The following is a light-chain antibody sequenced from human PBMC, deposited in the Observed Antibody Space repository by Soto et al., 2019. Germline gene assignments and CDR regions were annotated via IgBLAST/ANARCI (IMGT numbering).Light chain of an antibody. Sequence: DIQLTQSPSSLSPSVGDRITLSCRASQSISRNLNWYQQMPGKAPSLLIYAARDLQSGVPGRFSGSGSGTEFNLTISSLQPEDLATFYCQQSHSTPYNFGQGTKLEI. V-gene: IGKV1-39*01. CDR2: AAR. J-gene: IGKJ2*01. CDR3: QQSHSTPYN. CDR1: QSISRN.